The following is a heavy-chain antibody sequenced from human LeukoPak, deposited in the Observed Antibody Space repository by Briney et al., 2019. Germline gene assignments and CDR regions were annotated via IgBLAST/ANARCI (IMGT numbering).Heavy chain of an antibody. J-gene: IGHJ4*02. CDR3: ARANYYGSGKKDLDY. Sequence: GASVKVSCKASGYTFTTYDINWVRQATGQGLEWMGWMNPNSGNTGYAQKFQGRVPMTRNTSMSTAYMELNSLRSEDTAVYCCARANYYGSGKKDLDYWGQGTLVTVSS. CDR2: MNPNSGNT. D-gene: IGHD3-10*01. V-gene: IGHV1-8*01. CDR1: GYTFTTYD.